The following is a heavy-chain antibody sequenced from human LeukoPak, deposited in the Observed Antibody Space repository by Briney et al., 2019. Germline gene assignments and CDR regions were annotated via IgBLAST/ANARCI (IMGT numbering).Heavy chain of an antibody. D-gene: IGHD5-24*01. J-gene: IGHJ4*02. Sequence: PGGSLRLSCAASGFTFSSYGMHWVRQAPGKGLEWVAVISYDGSNKYYADSVKGRFTISRDNSKNTLYLQMNSLRAEDTAVYYCAKDKEMATIREYYFDYWGQGTLVTVSS. CDR3: AKDKEMATIREYYFDY. V-gene: IGHV3-30*18. CDR1: GFTFSSYG. CDR2: ISYDGSNK.